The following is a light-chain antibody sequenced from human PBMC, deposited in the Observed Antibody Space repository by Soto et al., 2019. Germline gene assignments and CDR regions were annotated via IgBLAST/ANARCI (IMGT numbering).Light chain of an antibody. J-gene: IGKJ2*01. V-gene: IGKV4-1*01. CDR2: WAS. Sequence: DIVMTQSPDSLAVSLGERATINCKSSQSVLYSSNNKNYLAWFQQKPGQPPKLLIYWASTRESGVPDRFSGSGSGTDFTLTISSLQAEDVAVYYCQQYYDTVLYTFGQGTKLEIK. CDR3: QQYYDTVLYT. CDR1: QSVLYSSNNKNY.